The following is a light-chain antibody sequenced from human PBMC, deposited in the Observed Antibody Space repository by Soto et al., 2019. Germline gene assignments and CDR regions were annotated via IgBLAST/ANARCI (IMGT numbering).Light chain of an antibody. J-gene: IGKJ5*01. V-gene: IGKV3-15*01. CDR3: QQYDNWPPIT. CDR1: QTVSSN. CDR2: GAS. Sequence: EIVMTQSPATLSVSPGERATLSCRASQTVSSNLAWYQQKPGQAPRLLIYGASTRATGIPARFSGSGSGTEFTLTISSLQSEDFAVYFCQQYDNWPPITFGQGTRLEIK.